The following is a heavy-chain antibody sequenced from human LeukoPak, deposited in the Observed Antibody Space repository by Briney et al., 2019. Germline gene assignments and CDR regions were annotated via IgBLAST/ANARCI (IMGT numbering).Heavy chain of an antibody. V-gene: IGHV4-39*02. Sequence: SETLSLTCNVSGGSIVISSYYWGWVRQSPGKGLEWIGSMSYGGTSYYNPSLKSRVTMSVDTSKNTFSLKVTSVTAADTAVYYCARVRYSSSYYYYYYMDVWGKGTTVTVSS. J-gene: IGHJ6*03. CDR2: MSYGGTS. CDR1: GGSIVISSYY. D-gene: IGHD6-6*01. CDR3: ARVRYSSSYYYYYYMDV.